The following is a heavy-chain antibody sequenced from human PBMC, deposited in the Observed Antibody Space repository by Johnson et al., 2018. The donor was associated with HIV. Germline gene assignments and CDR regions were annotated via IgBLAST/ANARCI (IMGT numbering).Heavy chain of an antibody. D-gene: IGHD3-22*01. CDR1: GFSFSDYY. CDR2: ISSSGTTV. CDR3: TTAGSSGSAHAFDI. V-gene: IGHV3-11*01. J-gene: IGHJ3*02. Sequence: QVQLVESGGGLVKPGGSLRLSCAASGFSFSDYYMSWIRQTPGKGLEWVSYISSSGTTVYYADSVTGRFSISRDNAKHSLYLQMNSLKIEDTATYYCTTAGSSGSAHAFDIWGQGTRVTVSS.